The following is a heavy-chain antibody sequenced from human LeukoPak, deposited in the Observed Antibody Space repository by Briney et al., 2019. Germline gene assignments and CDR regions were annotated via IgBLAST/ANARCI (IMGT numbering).Heavy chain of an antibody. Sequence: GGSLRLSCAASGFTFSDYYMSWIRQAPGKGLEWVSYISSSGTTIYYADSVKGRFTISRDNAKNSLYLQMNSLRAEDTAVYYCATSRDYDILTGDYWGQGTLVTVSS. J-gene: IGHJ4*02. CDR1: GFTFSDYY. CDR3: ATSRDYDILTGDY. CDR2: ISSSGTTI. D-gene: IGHD3-9*01. V-gene: IGHV3-11*01.